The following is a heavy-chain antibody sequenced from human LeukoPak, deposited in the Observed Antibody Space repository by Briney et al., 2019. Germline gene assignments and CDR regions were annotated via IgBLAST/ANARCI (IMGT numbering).Heavy chain of an antibody. Sequence: GGTLRLSCAASGFTFSSYGMSWVRQAPGKGLEWVSAISGSGGSTYYADSVKGRFTISRDNSKNTLYLQMNSLRAEDTAVYYCALEGDGLRFVYWGQGTLVTVSS. CDR1: GFTFSSYG. CDR2: ISGSGGST. CDR3: ALEGDGLRFVY. D-gene: IGHD5-24*01. J-gene: IGHJ4*02. V-gene: IGHV3-23*01.